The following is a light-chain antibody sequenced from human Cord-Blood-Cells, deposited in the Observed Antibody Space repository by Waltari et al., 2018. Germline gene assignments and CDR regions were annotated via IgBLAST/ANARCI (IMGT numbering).Light chain of an antibody. CDR3: QQYNNWLT. CDR1: QSVSSN. CDR2: GAS. V-gene: IGKV3-15*01. Sequence: LTHSPATLSDLQGARSTLSCRASQSVSSNLAWYQQKPGQAPRLLIYGASTRATGIPARFSGSGSGTEFTLTISSLQSEDFTVYYCQQYNNWLTFGGGTKVEIK. J-gene: IGKJ4*01.